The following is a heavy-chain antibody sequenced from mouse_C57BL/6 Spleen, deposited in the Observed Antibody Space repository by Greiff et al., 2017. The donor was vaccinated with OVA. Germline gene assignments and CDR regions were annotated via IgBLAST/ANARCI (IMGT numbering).Heavy chain of an antibody. CDR2: IDPSDSYT. D-gene: IGHD3-2*02. CDR1: GYTFTSYW. Sequence: QVQLQQSGAELVRPGTSVKLSCKASGYTFTSYWMHWVKQRPGQGLEWIGVIDPSDSYTNYNQKFKGKATLTVDTSSSTAYMQLSSLTSEDSAVYYCARDSSGHYFDYWGQGTTLTVSS. J-gene: IGHJ2*01. V-gene: IGHV1-59*01. CDR3: ARDSSGHYFDY.